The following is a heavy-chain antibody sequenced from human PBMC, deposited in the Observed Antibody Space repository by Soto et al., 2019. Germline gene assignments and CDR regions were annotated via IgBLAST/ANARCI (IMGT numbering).Heavy chain of an antibody. CDR3: AAPGPRGYFDY. J-gene: IGHJ4*02. Sequence: QVQLVESGGGVVQPGRSLSLSCAASGFTFSSYGMHWVRQAPGKGLEWVAVISYDGSNKYYADSVKGRFTISRDNSKNTLYLQMNSLRAEDTAVYYCAAPGPRGYFDYWGQGTLVTVSS. CDR1: GFTFSSYG. D-gene: IGHD3-10*01. CDR2: ISYDGSNK. V-gene: IGHV3-30*03.